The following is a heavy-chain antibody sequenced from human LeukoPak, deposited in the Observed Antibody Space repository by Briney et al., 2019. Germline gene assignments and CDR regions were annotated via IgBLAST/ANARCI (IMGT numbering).Heavy chain of an antibody. J-gene: IGHJ4*02. V-gene: IGHV4-59*12. CDR3: AREEEVAATGN. CDR1: GGSISYYY. Sequence: SETLSPTCTVSGGSISYYYWSWIRQPPGKGLDWIGFVYYSGSTNYNHALKSRVTISVDTSKSQFSLKLGSVTAADTAVYYCAREEEVAATGNWGQGTLVTVSS. D-gene: IGHD2-15*01. CDR2: VYYSGST.